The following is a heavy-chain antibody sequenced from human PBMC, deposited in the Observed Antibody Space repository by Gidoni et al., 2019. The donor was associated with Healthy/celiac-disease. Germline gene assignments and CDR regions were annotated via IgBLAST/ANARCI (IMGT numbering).Heavy chain of an antibody. CDR1: GFTFSSYS. CDR3: ARARELLWFGELSP. V-gene: IGHV3-48*02. Sequence: EVQLVESGGGLVQPGGSLRLSCAASGFTFSSYSMNWVRQAPGKGLEWVSYISSSSSTIYYADSVKGRFTISRDNAKNSLYLQMNSLRDEDTAVYYCARARELLWFGELSPWGQGTLVTVSS. D-gene: IGHD3-10*01. J-gene: IGHJ5*02. CDR2: ISSSSSTI.